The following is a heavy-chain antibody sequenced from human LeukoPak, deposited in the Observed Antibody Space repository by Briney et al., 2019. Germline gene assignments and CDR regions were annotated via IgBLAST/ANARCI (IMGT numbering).Heavy chain of an antibody. Sequence: GGSLRLSCAASGFTFSSYAMSWVRQAPGKGLEWVSSISSSSSYIYYADSVKGRFTISRDNAKNSLYLQMNSLRAEDTAVYYCAKPLGSNSSPGFDYWGQGTLVTVSS. V-gene: IGHV3-21*04. J-gene: IGHJ4*02. CDR2: ISSSSSYI. D-gene: IGHD6-13*01. CDR1: GFTFSSYA. CDR3: AKPLGSNSSPGFDY.